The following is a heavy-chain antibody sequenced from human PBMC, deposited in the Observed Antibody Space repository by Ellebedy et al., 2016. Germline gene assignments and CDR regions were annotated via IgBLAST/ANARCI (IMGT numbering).Heavy chain of an antibody. Sequence: ASVKVSXXASGYTFTSYDINWVRQATGQGLEWMGWMNPNSGNTGYAQKFQGRVTMTRNTSISTAYMELSSLRSEDTAVYYCARGGPYSSGWYQSFDYWGQGTLVTVSS. CDR2: MNPNSGNT. J-gene: IGHJ4*02. V-gene: IGHV1-8*01. CDR3: ARGGPYSSGWYQSFDY. D-gene: IGHD6-19*01. CDR1: GYTFTSYD.